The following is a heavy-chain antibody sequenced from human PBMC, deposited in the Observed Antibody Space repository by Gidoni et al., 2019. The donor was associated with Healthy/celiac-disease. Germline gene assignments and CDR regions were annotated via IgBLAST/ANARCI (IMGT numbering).Heavy chain of an antibody. CDR1: VFTFSSYE. D-gene: IGHD3-10*01. CDR2: ISSSGSTI. Sequence: EVQLVESGGGLVQPGGSLRLSCAASVFTFSSYELNWVRQAPGKGLEWVSYISSSGSTIYYADSVKGRFTISRDNAKNSLYLQMNSLRAEDTAVYYCARDVTMVPDYWGQGTLVTVSS. CDR3: ARDVTMVPDY. J-gene: IGHJ4*02. V-gene: IGHV3-48*03.